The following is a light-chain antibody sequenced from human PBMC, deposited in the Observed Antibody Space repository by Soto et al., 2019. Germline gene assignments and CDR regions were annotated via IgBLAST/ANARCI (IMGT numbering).Light chain of an antibody. CDR2: AAS. Sequence: IQLTQSPSFVSASVGDRVAITCRASQDISTYLAWYQQKPGKAPKLLIYAASTLQSVVPSSFSGSGSGTEFTITISSLQHEDFATYYCQQGNSYPLTFGGGTKVEIK. CDR3: QQGNSYPLT. CDR1: QDISTY. V-gene: IGKV1-9*01. J-gene: IGKJ4*01.